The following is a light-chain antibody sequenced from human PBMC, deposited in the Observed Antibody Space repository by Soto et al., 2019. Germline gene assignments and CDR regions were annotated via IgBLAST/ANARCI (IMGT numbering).Light chain of an antibody. CDR3: QQYDKRPLI. CDR1: HDIGDS. CDR2: GAS. Sequence: DIQMTQSPSSLSASVGDRVTITCQASHDIGDSLNWYQQKPGKAPTLVIFGASNMETGVPSRFSGSGSGTDFTVIISSLQPEDIATYYCQQYDKRPLIFGGGTNVEIK. J-gene: IGKJ4*01. V-gene: IGKV1-33*01.